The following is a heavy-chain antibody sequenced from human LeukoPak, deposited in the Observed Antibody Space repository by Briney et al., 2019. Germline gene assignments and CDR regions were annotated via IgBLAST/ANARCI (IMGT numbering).Heavy chain of an antibody. V-gene: IGHV1-18*01. CDR2: ISAYNGNT. CDR1: GYTFTSYG. D-gene: IGHD2-2*01. CDR3: ARAYCSSTSCYQNLYYFDY. Sequence: ASVKVSCKASGYTFTSYGISWVRQAPGQGLEWMGWISAYNGNTNYAQKLQGRVTMTTDTSTSTAYMELRSLRSDDTAVYYRARAYCSSTSCYQNLYYFDYWGQGTLVTVSS. J-gene: IGHJ4*02.